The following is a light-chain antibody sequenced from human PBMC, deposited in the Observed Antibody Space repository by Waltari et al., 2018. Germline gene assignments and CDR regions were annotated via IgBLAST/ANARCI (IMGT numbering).Light chain of an antibody. V-gene: IGLV3-21*02. CDR1: YISTND. CDR3: QVWDIVSDWV. J-gene: IGLJ3*02. CDR2: DGV. Sequence: SYVVTQAPSVSVATRQTATLTCRRNYISTNDVPWYHPRPGQPTVLVVYDGVDRPSGIPGRFSGSRSGHTATLTIFRVEAGDEADYYCQVWDIVSDWVFGGGTKLTVL.